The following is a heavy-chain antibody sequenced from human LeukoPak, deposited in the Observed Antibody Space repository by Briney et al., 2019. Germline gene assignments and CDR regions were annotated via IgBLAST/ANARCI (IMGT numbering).Heavy chain of an antibody. J-gene: IGHJ4*02. Sequence: SETLSLTCAVYGASFSGYYWSWIRQPPGKGLEWIGEINHSGSTNYNPSLKSRVTISVDTSKNQFSLKLSSVTAADTAVYFCARTGSGANSNFDYWGQGALVTVSS. CDR1: GASFSGYY. V-gene: IGHV4-34*01. CDR3: ARTGSGANSNFDY. D-gene: IGHD4-23*01. CDR2: INHSGST.